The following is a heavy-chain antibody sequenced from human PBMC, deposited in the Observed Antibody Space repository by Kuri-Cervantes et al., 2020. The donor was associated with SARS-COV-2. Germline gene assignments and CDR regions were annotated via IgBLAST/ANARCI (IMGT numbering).Heavy chain of an antibody. CDR1: GFTFSSYA. J-gene: IGHJ4*02. CDR3: ARVRDEYTSSSPLDY. D-gene: IGHD6-6*01. V-gene: IGHV3-30-3*01. Sequence: GGSLRLXCAASGFTFSSYAMHWVRQAPGKGXEWVAVISYDGSNKYYADSVKGRFTISRDNSXXTLYLQMNSLRAEDTAVYYCARVRDEYTSSSPLDYWGQGTLVTVSS. CDR2: ISYDGSNK.